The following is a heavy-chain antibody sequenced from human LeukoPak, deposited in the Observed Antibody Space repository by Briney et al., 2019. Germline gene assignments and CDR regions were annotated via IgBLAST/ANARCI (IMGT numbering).Heavy chain of an antibody. Sequence: GASVKVSCKASGYTFTSYYMHWVRQAPGQRLEWMGWINAGNRNTKYSQKFQGRVTITRDTSATIAYMELSSLRSEDTAVYYCARSARSEAADYWGQGTLVTVSS. CDR1: GYTFTSYY. CDR3: ARSARSEAADY. CDR2: INAGNRNT. J-gene: IGHJ4*02. V-gene: IGHV1-3*01.